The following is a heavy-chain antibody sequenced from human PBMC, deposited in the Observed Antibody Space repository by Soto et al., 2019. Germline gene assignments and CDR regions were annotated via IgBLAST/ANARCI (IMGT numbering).Heavy chain of an antibody. J-gene: IGHJ3*02. V-gene: IGHV4-30-4*01. CDR2: IYYSGST. D-gene: IGHD4-17*01. CDR1: GGSISSGDYY. Sequence: QVQLQESGPGLVKPSQTLSLTCTVSGGSISSGDYYWSWIRQPPGKGLDWIGYIYYSGSTYYNPSLKSRVTISVDTSKNQFSLKLSSVTAADTAVYYCARVASTTVTGEGAFDIWGQGTMVTVSS. CDR3: ARVASTTVTGEGAFDI.